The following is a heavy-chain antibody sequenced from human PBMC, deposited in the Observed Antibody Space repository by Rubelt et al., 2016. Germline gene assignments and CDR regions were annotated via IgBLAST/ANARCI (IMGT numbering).Heavy chain of an antibody. V-gene: IGHV1-18*01. CDR1: GYTFTSYG. D-gene: IGHD2-15*01. CDR3: ARDRGGYYFDY. J-gene: IGHJ4*02. Sequence: QVQLVQSGAEVKKPGASVKVSCKASGYTFTSYGISWVRQAPGQGLEWMGWISAYKGNTNDAQKLQGRVTMTTDTTTGTAYMALRSLGSDDTAVYYCARDRGGYYFDYWGQGTLVTVSS. CDR2: ISAYKGNT.